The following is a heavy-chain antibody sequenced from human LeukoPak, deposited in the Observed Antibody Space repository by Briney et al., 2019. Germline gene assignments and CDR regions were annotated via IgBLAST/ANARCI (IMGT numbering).Heavy chain of an antibody. D-gene: IGHD3-22*01. V-gene: IGHV3-48*01. J-gene: IGHJ4*02. CDR2: ISGSSKTI. CDR3: ASYSSLDY. Sequence: GGSLRLSCAVSGFTFSSYGMNWVRQAPGKGLEWVSYISGSSKTIYYADSVKGRFTISRDNAKNSLYLQMNSLRAEDTAVYYCASYSSLDYWGQGTLVTVSS. CDR1: GFTFSSYG.